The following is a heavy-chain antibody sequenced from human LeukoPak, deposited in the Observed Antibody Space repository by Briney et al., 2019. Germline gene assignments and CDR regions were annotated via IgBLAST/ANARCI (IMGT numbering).Heavy chain of an antibody. CDR1: GGSISTSSYY. V-gene: IGHV4-39*07. J-gene: IGHJ4*02. D-gene: IGHD2-15*01. Sequence: SETLSLTCTVSGGSISTSSYYWGWIRQPPGKGLEWIGNIYYSGNTYYSPSLKSRVTISVDTSKNQFSLRLTSVTAADTAVYYCARGSRIERGYDYWGQGTLVTVSS. CDR3: ARGSRIERGYDY. CDR2: IYYSGNT.